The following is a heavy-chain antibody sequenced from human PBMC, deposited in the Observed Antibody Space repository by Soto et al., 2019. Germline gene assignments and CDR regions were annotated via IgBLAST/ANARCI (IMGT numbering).Heavy chain of an antibody. J-gene: IGHJ6*02. CDR1: GYTFTGYY. D-gene: IGHD5-12*01. CDR2: INPNSGGT. V-gene: IGHV1-2*04. CDR3: ARVCDGPRLRRTIKEGNSCENGMDV. Sequence: ASVKVSCKASGYTFTGYYMHWVRQAPGQGLEWMGWINPNSGGTNYAQKFQGWVTMTRDTSISTAYMELSRLRSDDTAVYYCARVCDGPRLRRTIKEGNSCENGMDVWGQGTTVTVSS.